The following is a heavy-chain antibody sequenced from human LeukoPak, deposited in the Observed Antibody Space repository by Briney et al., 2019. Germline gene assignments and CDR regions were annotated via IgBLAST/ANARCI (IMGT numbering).Heavy chain of an antibody. CDR2: IYHSGST. J-gene: IGHJ5*02. V-gene: IGHV4-38-2*02. D-gene: IGHD3-9*01. Sequence: SETLSLTCTVSGYSISSGYYWGWIRQPPGKGLEWIGSIYHSGSTYYNPSLKSRVTISVDTSKNQFSLKLSSVTAADTAVYYCARARQNPYFEERRRGNWFDPWGQGTLVTVSS. CDR1: GYSISSGYY. CDR3: ARARQNPYFEERRRGNWFDP.